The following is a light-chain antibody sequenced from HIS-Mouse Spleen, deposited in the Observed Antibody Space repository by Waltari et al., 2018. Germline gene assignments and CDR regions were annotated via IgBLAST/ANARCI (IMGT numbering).Light chain of an antibody. CDR1: ALPKKY. CDR3: YSTDSSGNHRV. V-gene: IGLV3-10*01. J-gene: IGLJ2*01. CDR2: EDS. Sequence: SYELTQPPSVSVSPGQTARITCSGDALPKKYAYWYQQRSGPAPVLVIYEDSKRPSGIPGRFPGSSSGTMATLTISGAQVEDEADYYCYSTDSSGNHRVFGGGTKLTVL.